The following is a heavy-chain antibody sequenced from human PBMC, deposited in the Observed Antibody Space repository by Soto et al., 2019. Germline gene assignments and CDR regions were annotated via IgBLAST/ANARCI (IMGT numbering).Heavy chain of an antibody. CDR2: FYYSGST. J-gene: IGHJ4*02. CDR1: GGSIISYY. Sequence: SETLSLTWSVVGGSIISYYWSWIRQPPGKGLEWIGYFYYSGSTNYNPSLKSRVTISVDTSKNQFSLKLSSVTAADTAVYYCARGTLTSYFDYWGQGILVPVSS. V-gene: IGHV4-59*01. CDR3: ARGTLTSYFDY.